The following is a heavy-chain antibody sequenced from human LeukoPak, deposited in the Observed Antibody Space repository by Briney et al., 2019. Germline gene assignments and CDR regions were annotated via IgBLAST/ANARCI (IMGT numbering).Heavy chain of an antibody. Sequence: GGSLRLSCAASGFTFSGYGMHWVRQAPGKGLEWVAFIGYDGSNKYYADSVKGRFTISRDNSKNTLYLQMNSLRAEDTAVYYCAKDLLGQWPTVFDYWGQGTLVTVSS. CDR3: AKDLLGQWPTVFDY. D-gene: IGHD6-19*01. J-gene: IGHJ4*02. CDR1: GFTFSGYG. CDR2: IGYDGSNK. V-gene: IGHV3-30*02.